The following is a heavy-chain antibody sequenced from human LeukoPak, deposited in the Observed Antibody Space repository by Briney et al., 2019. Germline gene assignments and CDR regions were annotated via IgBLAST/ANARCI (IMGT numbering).Heavy chain of an antibody. D-gene: IGHD6-13*01. Sequence: GASLKISCKASGYSITSYWISWVRYMPGKDLEWMGRIDPSDSYTNYSPSFQGHVTISAYMAISTAYLQWSSLNASDTAMYYCSRLHLSSWYWFDPWGQGTLVTVSS. V-gene: IGHV5-10-1*01. CDR2: IDPSDSYT. CDR3: SRLHLSSWYWFDP. CDR1: GYSITSYW. J-gene: IGHJ5*02.